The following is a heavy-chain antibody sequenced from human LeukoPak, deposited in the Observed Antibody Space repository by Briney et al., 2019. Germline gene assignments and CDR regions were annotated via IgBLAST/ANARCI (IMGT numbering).Heavy chain of an antibody. Sequence: SETLSLTCTVSGGSISSDYWSWIRQPPGKGLEWIGYFSYSGSTNYNPSLKSRITISVDTSKNLFSLKLSSVTAADTAVYFCARERGVIAALYYFDYWGQGIPVTVSS. V-gene: IGHV4-59*01. D-gene: IGHD6-13*01. J-gene: IGHJ4*02. CDR2: FSYSGST. CDR3: ARERGVIAALYYFDY. CDR1: GGSISSDY.